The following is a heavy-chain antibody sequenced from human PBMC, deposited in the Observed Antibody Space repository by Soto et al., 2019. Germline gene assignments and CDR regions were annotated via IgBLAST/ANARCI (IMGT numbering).Heavy chain of an antibody. D-gene: IGHD2-2*01. CDR2: GSHSGST. Sequence: QVHLLESGPGLVEPSGTLSLTCTVSGGSISSRNRWSWVRQSPGKGLEWIGEGSHSGSTNSNPSLNGRVTISLDKSNNQFSLNLESMTAADAAVYFCANTRGLGLMDAWGKGTTVVVSS. J-gene: IGHJ6*03. CDR1: GGSISSRNR. V-gene: IGHV4-4*02. CDR3: ANTRGLGLMDA.